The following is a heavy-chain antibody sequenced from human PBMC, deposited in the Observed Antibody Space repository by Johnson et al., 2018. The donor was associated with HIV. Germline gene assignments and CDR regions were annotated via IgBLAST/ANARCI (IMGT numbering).Heavy chain of an antibody. CDR2: IKQDGSEK. CDR1: GFTFSSYW. V-gene: IGHV3-7*01. Sequence: VQLVESGGGLVQPGGSLRLSCAASGFTFSSYWMSWVRQAPGKGLEWVANIKQDGSEKYYVDSVKGRFTISRDNAKNSLYLQMNSLRAEDTAVYYCAREVGGELDALDIWGQGTMVTVSS. J-gene: IGHJ3*02. CDR3: AREVGGELDALDI. D-gene: IGHD1-26*01.